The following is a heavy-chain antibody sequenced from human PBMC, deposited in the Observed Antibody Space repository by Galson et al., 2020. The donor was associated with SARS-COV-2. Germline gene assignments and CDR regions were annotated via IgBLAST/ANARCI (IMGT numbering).Heavy chain of an antibody. CDR1: GFTFSSYA. CDR2: LTGSGGST. V-gene: IGHV3-23*01. J-gene: IGHJ6*02. D-gene: IGHD6-6*01. Sequence: GGSLRLSCAASGFTFSSYAMTWVRQAPGKGLEWVSSLTGSGGSTHYVDSVKGRFTISRDNSKNTLYLQMNSLRAEDTAVYYCAKPPPGRPSRSSSYYYGLDVWGQGTTVTVSS. CDR3: AKPPPGRPSRSSSYYYGLDV.